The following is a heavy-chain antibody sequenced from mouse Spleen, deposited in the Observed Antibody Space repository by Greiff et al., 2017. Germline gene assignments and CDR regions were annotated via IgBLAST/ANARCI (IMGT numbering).Heavy chain of an antibody. J-gene: IGHJ1*01. CDR1: GYTFTTYP. CDR2: FHPYNDDT. V-gene: IGHV1-47*01. Sequence: VKLVESGAELVKPGASVKMSCKASGYTFTTYPIEWMKQNHGKSLEWIGNFHPYNDDTKYNEKFKGKATLTVEKSSSTVYLELSRLTSDDSAVYYCARREANWDYFDVWGAGTTVTVSS. CDR3: ARREANWDYFDV. D-gene: IGHD4-1*01.